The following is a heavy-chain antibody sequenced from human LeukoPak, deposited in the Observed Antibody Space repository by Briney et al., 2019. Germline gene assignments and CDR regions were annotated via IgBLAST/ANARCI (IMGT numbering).Heavy chain of an antibody. CDR1: GGSISSYY. CDR2: IYTSGST. J-gene: IGHJ4*02. V-gene: IGHV4-4*07. Sequence: SETLSLTCTVSGGSISSYYWSWIRQPAGKGLEWIGRIYTSGSTNYNPSLKSRVAMSVDTSKNQFSLKLSSVTAADTAVYYCARVPYSSGWYDYWGQGTLVTVSS. D-gene: IGHD6-19*01. CDR3: ARVPYSSGWYDY.